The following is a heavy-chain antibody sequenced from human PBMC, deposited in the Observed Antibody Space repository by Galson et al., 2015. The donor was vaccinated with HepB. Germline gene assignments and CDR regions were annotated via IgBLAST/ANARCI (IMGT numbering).Heavy chain of an antibody. CDR1: GYTFTSYY. CDR2: INPSGGST. J-gene: IGHJ4*02. D-gene: IGHD6-25*01. Sequence: SVKVSCKASGYTFTSYYMHWVRQAPGQGLEWMGIINPSGGSTSYAQKLQGRVTMTRDTSTSTVYMELSSLRSEDTAAYYCARTTSAGAATSTFDYWGQGTLVTVSS. CDR3: ARTTSAGAATSTFDY. V-gene: IGHV1-46*04.